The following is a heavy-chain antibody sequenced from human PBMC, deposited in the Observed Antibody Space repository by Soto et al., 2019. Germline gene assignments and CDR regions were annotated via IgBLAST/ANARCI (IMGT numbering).Heavy chain of an antibody. CDR3: ARSTWQNYLDY. V-gene: IGHV3-74*01. CDR1: GFTFSTYW. J-gene: IGHJ4*02. CDR2: INSDGSIT. Sequence: EVQLVESGGGLVQPGGSLRLSCAASGFTFSTYWMHWVRQAPGTGLVWVSRINSDGSITNYADSVKGRFSISRDNAKNTLYLHMNSLRAEDTAVYSCARSTWQNYLDYWGQGTLVTVSS.